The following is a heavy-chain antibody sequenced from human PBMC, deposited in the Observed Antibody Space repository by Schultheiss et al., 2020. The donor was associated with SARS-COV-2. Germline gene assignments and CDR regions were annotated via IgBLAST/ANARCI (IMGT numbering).Heavy chain of an antibody. V-gene: IGHV4-61*09. CDR3: ARAGALGVY. CDR1: GGSISSGGYY. D-gene: IGHD3-16*01. CDR2: INHSGST. Sequence: SETLSLTCTVSGGSISSGGYYWSWIRQPAGKGLEWIGEINHSGSTNYNPSLKSRVTISVDTSKNQFSLKLSSVTAADTAVYYCARAGALGVYWGQGTLVTVSS. J-gene: IGHJ4*02.